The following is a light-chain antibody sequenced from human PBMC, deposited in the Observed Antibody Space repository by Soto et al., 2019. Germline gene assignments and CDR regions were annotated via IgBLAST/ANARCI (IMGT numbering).Light chain of an antibody. CDR3: QTWGTGIQV. V-gene: IGLV4-69*01. J-gene: IGLJ2*01. CDR2: VNSDGSH. Sequence: QLVLTQSPSASASLGASVKLTCTLSSGHSSYAIAWHQQQPEKGPRYLMKVNSDGSHNKGDGIPDRFSGSSSGAERSLTISSLQSEDEADYYCQTWGTGIQVFGGGTKVTVL. CDR1: SGHSSYA.